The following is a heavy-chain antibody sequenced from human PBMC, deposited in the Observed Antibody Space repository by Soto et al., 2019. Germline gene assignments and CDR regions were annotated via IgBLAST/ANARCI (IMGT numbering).Heavy chain of an antibody. V-gene: IGHV1-2*04. Sequence: GASVKVSCMASGYTFTGYYMHWVRQAPGQGLEWMGWINPNSGGTNYAQQFQGWVTMTRDTSISTAYMELSRLRSDDTAVYYCARSERYDFWSGYYTNYYYYGMDVWGQGTTVTVSS. J-gene: IGHJ6*02. CDR3: ARSERYDFWSGYYTNYYYYGMDV. D-gene: IGHD3-3*01. CDR2: INPNSGGT. CDR1: GYTFTGYY.